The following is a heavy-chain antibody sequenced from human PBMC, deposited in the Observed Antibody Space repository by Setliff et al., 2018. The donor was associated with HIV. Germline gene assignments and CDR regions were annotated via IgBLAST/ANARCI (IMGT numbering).Heavy chain of an antibody. D-gene: IGHD3-9*01. Sequence: TFSNYVINWVRQAPGKGLEWISGISGSGVNSYYADSVKGRFTISRDNSKNTVYLQMNSLRAEDTAVYYCAKTSNTGYLFCSDYWGQGALVTVSS. CDR1: TFSNYV. CDR2: ISGSGVNS. CDR3: AKTSNTGYLFCSDY. J-gene: IGHJ4*02. V-gene: IGHV3-23*01.